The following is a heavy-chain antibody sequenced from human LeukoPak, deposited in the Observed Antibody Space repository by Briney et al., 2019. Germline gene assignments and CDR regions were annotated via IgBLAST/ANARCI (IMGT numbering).Heavy chain of an antibody. J-gene: IGHJ5*02. D-gene: IGHD2-2*01. CDR2: INHSGST. CDR3: ARGRQGVVVPAARKVSRRWFDP. V-gene: IGHV4-34*01. Sequence: NPSETLSLTCAVYGGSFSGYYWSWIRQPPGKGLEWIGEINHSGSTNYNPSLKSRVTISVDTSKNQFSLKLSSVTAADTAVYYCARGRQGVVVPAARKVSRRWFDPWGQGTLVTVFS. CDR1: GGSFSGYY.